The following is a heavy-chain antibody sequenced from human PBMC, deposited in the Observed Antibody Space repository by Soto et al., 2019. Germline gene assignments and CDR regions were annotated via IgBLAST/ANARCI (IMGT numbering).Heavy chain of an antibody. V-gene: IGHV1-69*13. CDR1: GFTFTSYG. Sequence: SVKVSCKASGFTFTSYGFSWVRQAPGQGLEWMGGIIPFFGTANYAQKFQGRVTITADESTSTAYMELSSLRSEDTAVYYCARAVSGYSYARGPHNWFDPWGQGTLVTVSS. CDR3: ARAVSGYSYARGPHNWFDP. CDR2: IIPFFGTA. J-gene: IGHJ5*02. D-gene: IGHD5-18*01.